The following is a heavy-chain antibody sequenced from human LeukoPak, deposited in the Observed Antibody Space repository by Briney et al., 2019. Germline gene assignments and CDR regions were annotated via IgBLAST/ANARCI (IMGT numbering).Heavy chain of an antibody. CDR1: GFTFSSYN. V-gene: IGHV3-21*01. Sequence: PGGSLRLSCAASGFTFSSYNMNWVRQAPGKGLEWVSSISSSSRYINYADSMKGRFTISRDNAKNSLYLQMNSLRAEDTAVYYCARAARNDYGDPNWFDPWGQGTLVTVSS. J-gene: IGHJ5*02. CDR2: ISSSSRYI. CDR3: ARAARNDYGDPNWFDP. D-gene: IGHD4-17*01.